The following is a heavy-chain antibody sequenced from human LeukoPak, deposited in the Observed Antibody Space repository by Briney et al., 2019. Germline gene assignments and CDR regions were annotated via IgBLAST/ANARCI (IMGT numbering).Heavy chain of an antibody. V-gene: IGHV3-7*01. Sequence: PGGSLRLSCAASGFTFSSYWMTWVRQAPGKGLEWVANIKQDGSEKYYVGSVKGRFTISRDNAKNSLYLQMSSLRAEDTAVYYCARDGRAGSGYYRKDDYWGQGTLVTVSS. J-gene: IGHJ4*02. CDR1: GFTFSSYW. CDR3: ARDGRAGSGYYRKDDY. D-gene: IGHD3-22*01. CDR2: IKQDGSEK.